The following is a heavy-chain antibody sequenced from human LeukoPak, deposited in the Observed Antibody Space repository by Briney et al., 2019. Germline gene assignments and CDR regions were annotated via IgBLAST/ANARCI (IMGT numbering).Heavy chain of an antibody. CDR1: GYTFTIYG. CDR2: ISTYNGNT. Sequence: GASVNVSCKASGYTFTIYGISWVRQAPGQGLEWMGWISTYNGNTNYAQKLQGRVTMTTDTSTSTAYMELRSLRSDDTAVYYCARDYSSGWPNFDYWGQGTLVTVSS. CDR3: ARDYSSGWPNFDY. V-gene: IGHV1-18*01. D-gene: IGHD6-19*01. J-gene: IGHJ4*02.